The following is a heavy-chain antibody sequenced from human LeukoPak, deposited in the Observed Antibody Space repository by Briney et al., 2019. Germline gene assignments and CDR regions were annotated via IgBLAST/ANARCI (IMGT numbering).Heavy chain of an antibody. CDR3: ARHSYSHYLFDY. Sequence: PSETLSLTCTVSGGSVNSGSNFWTCIRQPPGKGLEWIGSIYYCGSTYYNPSLKSRVTISVDTSKNQFSLKLTSVTAADTAVYYCARHSYSHYLFDYWGRGTLVTVSS. V-gene: IGHV4-39*01. CDR2: IYYCGST. J-gene: IGHJ4*02. D-gene: IGHD4-11*01. CDR1: GGSVNSGSNF.